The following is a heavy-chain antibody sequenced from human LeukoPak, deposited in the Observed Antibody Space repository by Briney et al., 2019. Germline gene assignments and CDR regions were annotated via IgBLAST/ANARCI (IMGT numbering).Heavy chain of an antibody. CDR3: PTVSTNY. J-gene: IGHJ4*01. D-gene: IGHD3-3*01. V-gene: IGHV3-7*01. CDR1: GFTFSSYW. Sequence: GGSLRLSCAASGFTFSSYWMSWVRQAPGKGLEWVANIKVDGGEKSYADSVRGRLTISRDNAKNSLYLQMNSLRAEDTGSASAPTVSTNY. CDR2: IKVDGGEK.